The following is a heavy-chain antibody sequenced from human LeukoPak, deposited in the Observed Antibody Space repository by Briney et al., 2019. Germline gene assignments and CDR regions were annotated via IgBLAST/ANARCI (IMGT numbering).Heavy chain of an antibody. CDR3: ARSMVRGVATDY. CDR2: IWYDGSNK. CDR1: GFTFSSSG. J-gene: IGHJ4*02. V-gene: IGHV3-33*01. Sequence: HPGRSLRLSCAASGFTFSSSGKRWVRQAPGKGLEWVAVIWYDGSNKYYADSVKVRFTISKDNSKNTLYLQMNSLRAEDTAVYYCARSMVRGVATDYWGQGTLVTVSS. D-gene: IGHD3-10*01.